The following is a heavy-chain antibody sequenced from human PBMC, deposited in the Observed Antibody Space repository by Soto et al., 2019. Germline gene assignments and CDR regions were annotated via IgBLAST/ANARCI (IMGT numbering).Heavy chain of an antibody. J-gene: IGHJ4*02. CDR1: GGSISSSSYY. CDR3: ARRGRTTTSNEWELLPFDY. V-gene: IGHV4-39*01. CDR2: IYYSGST. Sequence: SETLSLTCTVSGGSISSSSYYWGWIRQPPGKGLEWIGSIYYSGSTYYNPSLKSRVTISVDTSKNQFSLKLSSVTAADTAVYYCARRGRTTTSNEWELLPFDYWGQGTLVTVSS. D-gene: IGHD1-26*01.